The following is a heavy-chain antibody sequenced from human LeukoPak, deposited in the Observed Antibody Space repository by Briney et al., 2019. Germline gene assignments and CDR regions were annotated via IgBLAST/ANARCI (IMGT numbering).Heavy chain of an antibody. D-gene: IGHD1-26*01. Sequence: PGGSLRPSCAASGFTFSSYAMSWVRQAPGKGLEWVSAISGGGASGGRTYYADAVKGRFTISRDNSKNTLYLQMNSLRAEDTAVYYCAKGLQWELPCDYWGQGTLVTVSS. CDR2: ISGGGASGGRT. V-gene: IGHV3-23*01. CDR3: AKGLQWELPCDY. J-gene: IGHJ4*02. CDR1: GFTFSSYA.